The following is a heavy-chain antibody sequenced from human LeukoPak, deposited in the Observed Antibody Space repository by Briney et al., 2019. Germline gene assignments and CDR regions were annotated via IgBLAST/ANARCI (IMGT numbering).Heavy chain of an antibody. CDR3: ARPYSSGWYFDY. J-gene: IGHJ4*02. CDR2: IYSGGST. V-gene: IGHV3-66*04. D-gene: IGHD6-19*01. CDR1: GFTVSSNY. Sequence: GGSLRLSCAASGFTVSSNYMSWVRQAPGKGLEWVSVIYSGGSTYYADSVKGRFTISRDNSKNTLYLQMNSLRAEDTAVYYCARPYSSGWYFDYWGQGTLVAVSS.